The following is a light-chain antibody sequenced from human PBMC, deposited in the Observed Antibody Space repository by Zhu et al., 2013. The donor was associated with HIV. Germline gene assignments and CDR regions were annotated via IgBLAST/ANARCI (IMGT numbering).Light chain of an antibody. Sequence: DIQLTQSPSFLSASVGDRVTITCRASQDIASFLAWFQQKPGRAPDLLIYKASTLETGASSRFRGSGSGTDFSLTISDLRPEDRGFFICQQYFTYPYTFGPGAKVEIK. CDR1: QDIASF. J-gene: IGKJ3*01. CDR2: KAS. CDR3: QQYFTYPYT. V-gene: IGKV1-5*03.